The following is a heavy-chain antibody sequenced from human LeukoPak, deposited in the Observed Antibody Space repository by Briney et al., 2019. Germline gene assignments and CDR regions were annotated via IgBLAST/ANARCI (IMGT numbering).Heavy chain of an antibody. CDR3: ATIYQRVFDY. CDR1: GSTLTVLS. CDR2: FDPEDGET. D-gene: IGHD5-12*01. J-gene: IGHJ4*02. V-gene: IGHV1-24*01. Sequence: ASVKVSCKVSGSTLTVLSMHLVRHAPGKGQGWMGGFDPEDGETIYAQKFQGRVTMTEDTSTDTAYMELSSLRSEDTAVYYCATIYQRVFDYWGQGTLVTVSS.